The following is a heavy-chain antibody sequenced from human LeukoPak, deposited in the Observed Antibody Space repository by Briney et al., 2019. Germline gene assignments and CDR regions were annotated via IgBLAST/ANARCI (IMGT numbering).Heavy chain of an antibody. V-gene: IGHV1-58*01. CDR1: GFTFTSSA. D-gene: IGHD6-19*01. Sequence: ASVKVSCKASGFTFTSSAVQWVRQARGQRLEWMGWIVVGSGNTNYAQKFQERVTITRDMSTSTAYMELSSLRSEDTAVYYCAAAKGREWLVGDYWGQGTLVTVSS. CDR3: AAAKGREWLVGDY. J-gene: IGHJ4*02. CDR2: IVVGSGNT.